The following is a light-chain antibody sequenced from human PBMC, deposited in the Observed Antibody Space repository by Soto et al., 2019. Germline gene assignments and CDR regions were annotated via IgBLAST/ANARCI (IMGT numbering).Light chain of an antibody. V-gene: IGKV4-1*01. J-gene: IGKJ1*01. CDR1: QSVLYSSNNKNY. CDR3: PLYYYIPWT. Sequence: AVLEGGGATINCKSSQSVLYSSNNKNYLAWYQQKPGQPPRVLIYWASTRESGVPDRFSGSGSVTDFTHTVYNLQAEDVAVYYSPLYYYIPWTSAHGTQVEIK. CDR2: WAS.